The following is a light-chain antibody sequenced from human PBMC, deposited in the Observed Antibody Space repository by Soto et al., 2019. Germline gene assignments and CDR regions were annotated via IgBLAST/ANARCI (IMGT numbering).Light chain of an antibody. V-gene: IGLV1-44*01. CDR3: VAWDDSVIGHL. J-gene: IGLJ1*01. CDR1: SSNIESNT. CDR2: TYD. Sequence: QSGLSQPPAGCGTPEHRITISYSESSSNIESNTVYCYQQLPPIAPRLLIHTYDRRPSGVPDRFSGSKSGTSASLAISGLQSEDEADYYCVAWDDSVIGHLFGTGSKATLL.